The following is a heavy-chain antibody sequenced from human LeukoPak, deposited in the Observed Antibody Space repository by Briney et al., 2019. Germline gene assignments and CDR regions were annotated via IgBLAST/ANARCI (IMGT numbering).Heavy chain of an antibody. V-gene: IGHV3-11*05. CDR3: ARAPGTMVRGVTLADYYYGMDV. CDR2: ISSSSSYT. D-gene: IGHD3-10*01. Sequence: GGSLRLSCAASGFTFSDYYMSWIRQAPGKGLEWVSYISSSSSYTNYADSVKGRFTISRDNAKNSLYLQMNSLRAEDTAVYYCARAPGTMVRGVTLADYYYGMDVWGQGTTVTVSS. J-gene: IGHJ6*02. CDR1: GFTFSDYY.